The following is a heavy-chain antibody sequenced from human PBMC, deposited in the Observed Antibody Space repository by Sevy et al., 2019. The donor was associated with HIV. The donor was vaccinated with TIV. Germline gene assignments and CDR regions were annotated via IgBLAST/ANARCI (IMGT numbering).Heavy chain of an antibody. CDR3: ARDTTAAGKGFMDV. D-gene: IGHD6-13*01. CDR1: GGSISSYY. Sequence: SETLSLTCTVSGGSISSYYWSWIRQPPGKGLEWIGYIYYSGSTNYNPSLKSRVTISVDTSKNQFSLKLSSVTAADTAMYYCARDTTAAGKGFMDVWGQGTTVTVSS. V-gene: IGHV4-59*01. CDR2: IYYSGST. J-gene: IGHJ6*02.